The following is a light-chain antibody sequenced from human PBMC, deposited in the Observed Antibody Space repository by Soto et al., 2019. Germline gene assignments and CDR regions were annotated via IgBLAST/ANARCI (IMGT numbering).Light chain of an antibody. V-gene: IGKV3-11*01. J-gene: IGKJ5*01. CDR1: QSFSSY. CDR2: DAS. CDR3: QQRSNWPPVIT. Sequence: IVMTQSPATLSVFPGERATLSCRASQSFSSYLAWYQQKPGQAPRLLIYDASKRATGIPARFSGRGSGTDFTLTISSLEPEDFAVYYCQQRSNWPPVITFGQGTRLEIK.